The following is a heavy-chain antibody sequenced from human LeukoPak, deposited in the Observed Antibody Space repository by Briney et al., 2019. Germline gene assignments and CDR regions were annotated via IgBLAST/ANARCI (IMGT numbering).Heavy chain of an antibody. CDR1: GYTLTELS. CDR3: ATSYYYGSGSYCQEAFDI. J-gene: IGHJ3*02. D-gene: IGHD3-10*01. V-gene: IGHV1-24*01. CDR2: FDPEDGET. Sequence: ASVKVSCKVSGYTLTELSMQWVRQAPGKGLEWMGGFDPEDGETIYAQKFQGRVTMTEDTSTDTAYMELSSLRSEDTAVYYCATSYYYGSGSYCQEAFDIWGQGTMVTVSS.